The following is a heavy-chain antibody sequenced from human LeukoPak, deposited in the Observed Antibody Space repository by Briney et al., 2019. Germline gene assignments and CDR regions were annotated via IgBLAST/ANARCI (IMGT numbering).Heavy chain of an antibody. CDR1: GFTFSSYD. CDR3: ARGYLIAVAGPVDY. J-gene: IGHJ4*02. D-gene: IGHD6-19*01. Sequence: PGGSLRVSCATSGFTFSSYDMHWVRQATGKGLDWVSAIDSAGDTYYPGSVKGRFTISRENAKNSLYLQMNSLRAEDTALYYCARGYLIAVAGPVDYWGQGTLVTVSS. V-gene: IGHV3-13*01. CDR2: IDSAGDT.